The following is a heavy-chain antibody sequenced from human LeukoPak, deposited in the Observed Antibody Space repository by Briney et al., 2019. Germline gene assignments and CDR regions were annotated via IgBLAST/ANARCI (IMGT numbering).Heavy chain of an antibody. J-gene: IGHJ1*01. D-gene: IGHD6-19*01. Sequence: LVQSGAAVKKPGSLVKVSCQASGGTFSSYAISWVRQAPGQCLEWMGGIIPIFGTANYAQKFQGRVTITTDESTSTAYMELSSLRSEDTAVYYCARDPVRGWPSAEYFQHWGQGTLVTVSS. CDR3: ARDPVRGWPSAEYFQH. CDR2: IIPIFGTA. CDR1: GGTFSSYA. V-gene: IGHV1-69*05.